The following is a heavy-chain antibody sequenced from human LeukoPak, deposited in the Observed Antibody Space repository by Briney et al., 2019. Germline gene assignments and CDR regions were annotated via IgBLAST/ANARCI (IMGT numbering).Heavy chain of an antibody. CDR3: ARVAAAGYSWFDP. Sequence: ASVKVSCKASGYTFTGYYMHWVRQAPGQGLEWMGWINPNSGGTNYAQKFQGRVTMTRDTSISTAYMELSRLRSDDTAVYYCARVAAAGYSWFDPWGQGTLVTVCS. CDR2: INPNSGGT. D-gene: IGHD6-13*01. V-gene: IGHV1-2*02. CDR1: GYTFTGYY. J-gene: IGHJ5*02.